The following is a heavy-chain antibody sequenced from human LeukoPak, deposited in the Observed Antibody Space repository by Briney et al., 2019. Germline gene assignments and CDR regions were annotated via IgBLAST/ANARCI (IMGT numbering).Heavy chain of an antibody. CDR3: ARVRDGYNSGFGY. J-gene: IGHJ4*02. CDR1: GGSISSYY. V-gene: IGHV4-59*01. D-gene: IGHD5-24*01. CDR2: IYYSGST. Sequence: SETLSLTYTVSGGSISSYYWSWIRQPPGKGLEWIGYIYYSGSTNYNSSLKSRVTISVDTSKNQFSLKLSSVTAADTAVYYCARVRDGYNSGFGYWGQGTLVTVSS.